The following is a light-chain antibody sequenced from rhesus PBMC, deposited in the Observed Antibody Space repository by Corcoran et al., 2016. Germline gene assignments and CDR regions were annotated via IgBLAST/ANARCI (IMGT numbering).Light chain of an antibody. CDR3: RQYGRSPRT. J-gene: IGKJ1*01. CDR2: KAS. Sequence: DIQMTQSPSSLSASVGDTVPINCRASQSISSWLAWFQPKPGKAPNLLSYKASSVQSGVPSRFSGSGSGTDFTLPISSLQSEDFATYYCRQYGRSPRTFGQGTKVTIK. CDR1: QSISSW. V-gene: IGKV1-22*01.